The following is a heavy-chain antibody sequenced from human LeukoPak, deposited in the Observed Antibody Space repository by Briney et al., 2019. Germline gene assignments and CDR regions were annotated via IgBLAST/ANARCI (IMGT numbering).Heavy chain of an antibody. V-gene: IGHV1-8*01. D-gene: IGHD3-3*01. J-gene: IGHJ6*03. CDR3: ARGRRVVIQLRGRNYYYYMDV. Sequence: GASVKVSCKASGYTFTSYDINWVRQATGQGLEWMGWMNPNSGNTGYAQKFQGRVTMTRNTSISTAYMELSSLRSEDTAAYYCARGRRVVIQLRGRNYYYYMDVWGKGTTVTVSS. CDR2: MNPNSGNT. CDR1: GYTFTSYD.